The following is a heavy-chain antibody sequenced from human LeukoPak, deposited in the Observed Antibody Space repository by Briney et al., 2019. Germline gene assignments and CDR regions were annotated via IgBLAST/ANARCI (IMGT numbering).Heavy chain of an antibody. CDR2: IYYSGST. CDR3: AGAYCGGDCSIDY. J-gene: IGHJ4*02. V-gene: IGHV4-59*01. D-gene: IGHD2-21*02. Sequence: SETLSLTCTVSGGSISSYYWSWIRQPPGKGLEWIGYIYYSGSTNYNPSLKSRVTISVDTSKNQFSLKLSSVTAAGTAVYYCAGAYCGGDCSIDYWGQGTLVTVSS. CDR1: GGSISSYY.